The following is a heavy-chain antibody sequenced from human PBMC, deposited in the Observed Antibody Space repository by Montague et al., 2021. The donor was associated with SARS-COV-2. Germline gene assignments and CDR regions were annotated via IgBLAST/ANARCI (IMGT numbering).Heavy chain of an antibody. CDR2: ICYTGSK. Sequence: SETLSLTCSVSGGSTSNYYWTWIRQSPGKGLQWIGYICYTGSKKFNPSLKTRVSMSLDASKNHFSLRLSAVTAADTARYYCARAQNICFIANCVNYFDLWGLGALVTVSS. J-gene: IGHJ4*02. CDR1: GGSTSNYY. CDR3: ARAQNICFIANCVNYFDL. D-gene: IGHD2-15*01. V-gene: IGHV4-59*01.